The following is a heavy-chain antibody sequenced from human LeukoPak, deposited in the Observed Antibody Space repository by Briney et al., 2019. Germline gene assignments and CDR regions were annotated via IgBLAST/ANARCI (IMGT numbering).Heavy chain of an antibody. D-gene: IGHD6-19*01. CDR2: INPNSGGT. J-gene: IGHJ3*02. CDR3: ARDIAVAGTRAFDI. V-gene: IGHV1-2*02. CDR1: GYTFTGYY. Sequence: ASVKVSCKTSGYTFTGYYMHWVRQAPGQGLEWMGWINPNSGGTNYAQKFQGRVTMTRDTPISTAYMELSRLRSDDTAVYYCARDIAVAGTRAFDIWGQGTMVTVSS.